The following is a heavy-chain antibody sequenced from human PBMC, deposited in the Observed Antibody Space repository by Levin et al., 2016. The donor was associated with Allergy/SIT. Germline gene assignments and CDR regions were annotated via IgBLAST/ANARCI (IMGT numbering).Heavy chain of an antibody. CDR1: GGSISSYY. CDR3: ARHGGPLGDYYYDLDV. Sequence: SETLSLTCSVSGGSISSYYWSWIRQPAGKGLEWIGRIYTSGSTNYNPSLKSRVTMSLDTSENQFSLKLSSVTAADTAVYYCARHGGPLGDYYYDLDVWGQGTTVTVSS. V-gene: IGHV4-4*07. D-gene: IGHD3-16*01. J-gene: IGHJ6*02. CDR2: IYTSGST.